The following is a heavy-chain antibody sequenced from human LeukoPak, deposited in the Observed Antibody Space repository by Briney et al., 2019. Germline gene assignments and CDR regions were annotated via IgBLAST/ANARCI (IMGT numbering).Heavy chain of an antibody. CDR2: IYVTGST. CDR1: GGYIGTYY. Sequence: SETLSLTCTVSGGYIGTYYWSWLRQSPGKGLEWIGYIYVTGSTRYNPYLQSRVTISVDTSRNQFFLKMSSVTAADTAVYYCARHIGGGIEDMDVWGKGTKVTVSS. CDR3: ARHIGGGIEDMDV. D-gene: IGHD3-16*02. V-gene: IGHV4-59*08. J-gene: IGHJ6*03.